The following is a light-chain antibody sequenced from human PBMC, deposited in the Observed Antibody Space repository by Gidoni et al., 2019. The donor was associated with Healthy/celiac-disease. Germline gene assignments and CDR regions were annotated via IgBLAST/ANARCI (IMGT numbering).Light chain of an antibody. V-gene: IGLV2-8*01. CDR3: SSYAGSNNLGVV. CDR2: EVS. J-gene: IGLJ2*01. CDR1: SSDVGGYNY. Sequence: QSALTQPPSASGSPGQSVTISCPGTSSDVGGYNYVSWYQQHPGKAPKLMIYEVSKRPSGVPDRFFGSKSGNTASLTVSGLQAEDEADYYCSSYAGSNNLGVVFGGGTKLTVL.